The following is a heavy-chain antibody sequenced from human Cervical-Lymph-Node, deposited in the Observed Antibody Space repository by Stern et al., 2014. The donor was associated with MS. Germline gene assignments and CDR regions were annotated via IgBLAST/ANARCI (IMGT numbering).Heavy chain of an antibody. J-gene: IGHJ6*02. CDR3: ARDREVGNSCSKYFYYGMDV. Sequence: VQLVESGGGVVQPGRSLRLSWAASGFTFSRYGLHWVRQAPGKGLEWVAVMSYDGTNTIYAVSVKGRFTSSRASSGNTLSLQMPGLSTEDTACYYCARDREVGNSCSKYFYYGMDVWGQGTTVAVSS. CDR1: GFTFSRYG. CDR2: MSYDGTNT. V-gene: IGHV3-30*03. D-gene: IGHD6-13*01.